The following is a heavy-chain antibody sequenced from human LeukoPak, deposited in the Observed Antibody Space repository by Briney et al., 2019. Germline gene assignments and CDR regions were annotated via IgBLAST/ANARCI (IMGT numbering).Heavy chain of an antibody. D-gene: IGHD3-10*01. CDR2: IDSSGSYT. V-gene: IGHV3-23*01. CDR1: GFAFGNYA. Sequence: GGSLRLSCAASGFAFGNYAMGWVRQAPGKGLEWVSSIDSSGSYTPSADSVKGRFTISRDNSENTVYLQMNSLRAEDTAVYYCAKHVSGSLFYFDYWGQRTLVTVSS. J-gene: IGHJ4*02. CDR3: AKHVSGSLFYFDY.